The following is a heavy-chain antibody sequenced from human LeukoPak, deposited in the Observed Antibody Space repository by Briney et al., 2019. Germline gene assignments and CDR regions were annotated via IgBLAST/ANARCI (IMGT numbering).Heavy chain of an antibody. V-gene: IGHV4-39*01. D-gene: IGHD3-22*01. CDR3: FGGYFSPDAFDI. CDR1: GGSISSSSYY. CDR2: IYYSGST. Sequence: SETLSLTCTVSGGSISSSSYYWGWIRQPPGKGLEWIGSIYYSGSTYYNPSLKSRVTISVDTSKNQFSLKLSSVTAADTAVYFCFGGYFSPDAFDIWGQGTMVTVSS. J-gene: IGHJ3*02.